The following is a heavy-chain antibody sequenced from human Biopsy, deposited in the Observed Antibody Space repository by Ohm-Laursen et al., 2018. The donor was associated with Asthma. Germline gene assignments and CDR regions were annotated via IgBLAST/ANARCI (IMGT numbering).Heavy chain of an antibody. CDR2: IYYSGTT. CDR3: VRGSSSWHHGPFHYYYGLDV. CDR1: SGSGGYMRSGNYY. J-gene: IGHJ6*02. D-gene: IGHD6-13*01. V-gene: IGHV4-39*01. Sequence: TLSLTCSLSSGSGGYMRSGNYYWGWIRQPPGKGLEWIGSIYYSGTTYYNPSLESRVTVSADTSKNQFSLKLTSVTAADTAVYYCVRGSSSWHHGPFHYYYGLDVWARGPRPPSP.